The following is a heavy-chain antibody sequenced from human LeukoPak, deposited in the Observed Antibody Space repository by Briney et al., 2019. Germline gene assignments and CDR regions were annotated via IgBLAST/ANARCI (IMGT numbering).Heavy chain of an antibody. V-gene: IGHV1-8*01. CDR1: VYTFTSYD. CDR2: RNPNSGNT. D-gene: IGHD3-10*01. J-gene: IGHJ4*02. CDR3: ARTVSRITMVRGVMNFDY. Sequence: GASVKVSCKASVYTFTSYDINWVRQATGQGLEWMGWRNPNSGNTGYAQKFQGRVTMTRNTSISTAYMELSSLRSEDTAVYYCARTVSRITMVRGVMNFDYWGQGTLVTVSS.